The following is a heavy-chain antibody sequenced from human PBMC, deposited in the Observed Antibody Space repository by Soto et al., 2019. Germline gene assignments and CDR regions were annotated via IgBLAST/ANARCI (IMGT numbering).Heavy chain of an antibody. CDR3: ARDFYYYGSGTMGGYFDY. CDR2: IYSGGST. D-gene: IGHD3-10*01. CDR1: GLTVSSNY. J-gene: IGHJ4*02. Sequence: EVQLVESGGGLVQPGGSLRLSCAVSGLTVSSNYMSWVRQAPGKGLEWVSVIYSGGSTNNADSVKGRFTISRDNSKNTLYLQMYSLRAEDTAVYYCARDFYYYGSGTMGGYFDYWGQGTLVTVSS. V-gene: IGHV3-66*01.